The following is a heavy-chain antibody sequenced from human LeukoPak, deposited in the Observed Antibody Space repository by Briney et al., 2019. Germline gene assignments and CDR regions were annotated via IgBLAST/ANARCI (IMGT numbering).Heavy chain of an antibody. V-gene: IGHV3-74*01. J-gene: IGHJ4*02. CDR2: LNPDGSST. D-gene: IGHD1-1*01. CDR1: GVTISSYG. Sequence: GGTLRLSCAASGVTISSYGIHRVGQDPGKGPVWVSRLNPDGSSTDYAGSVKGRFTISWDNAKNTLYLQINGRGAEDTAVYYCARDKYIDWGQGTLVTVSS. CDR3: ARDKYID.